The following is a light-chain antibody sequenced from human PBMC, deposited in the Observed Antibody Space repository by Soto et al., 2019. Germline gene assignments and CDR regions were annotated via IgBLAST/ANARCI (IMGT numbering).Light chain of an antibody. V-gene: IGKV3-20*01. J-gene: IGKJ2*01. CDR2: GGS. Sequence: EIVLTQSPGTLSLSPGERATLSCRASQSVTNSRLAWYQQKPGQAPKVLIYGGSNRATGIPDRFSGSGSGTDFTLTISRLEPEDFYCQQWSSSPRTFGQGTKLEIK. CDR1: QSVTNSR. CDR3: QQWSSSPRT.